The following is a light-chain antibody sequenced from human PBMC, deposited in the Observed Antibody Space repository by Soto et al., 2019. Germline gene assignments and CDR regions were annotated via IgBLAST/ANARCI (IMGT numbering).Light chain of an antibody. CDR2: GTS. CDR3: QQCGTSWT. CDR1: QSFSYS. V-gene: IGKV3-11*01. J-gene: IGKJ1*01. Sequence: EIVLTQSPATLSLSPGERATLSCRASQSFSYSLAWYQQRPGQAPRLLIYGTSNRATGIPARFGGSGSGTDFILTINNLEPEDFAVYYCQQCGTSWTFGQGTKGEIK.